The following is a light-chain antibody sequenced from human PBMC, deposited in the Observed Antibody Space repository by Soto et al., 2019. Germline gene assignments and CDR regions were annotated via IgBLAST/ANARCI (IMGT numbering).Light chain of an antibody. J-gene: IGLJ1*01. CDR2: DVA. CDR3: SSYVDVVTLEV. CDR1: SSDVGGSNF. Sequence: QSVLTQPASVSDSPGQSITISCTGTSSDVGGSNFVSWYQQHPGKPPKLIIYDVANRPSGVSNRFSGSKSGSTASLIISRLQTEDEADYYCSSYVDVVTLEVFGPGTKSPS. V-gene: IGLV2-14*03.